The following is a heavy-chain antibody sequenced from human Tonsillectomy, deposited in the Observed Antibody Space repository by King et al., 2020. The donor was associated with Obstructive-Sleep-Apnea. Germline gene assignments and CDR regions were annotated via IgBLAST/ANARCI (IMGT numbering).Heavy chain of an antibody. D-gene: IGHD2-8*02. Sequence: VQLVESGGGLVQPGGSLRLSCAASGFTFNSYAMSWVRQAPGKGLDWVSTISGIGGITYYADSVRGRFTISRDNTKKTLSLQMNSLRTEDTAIYYCAKLVGSTGVDYWGQGTLVAVSS. J-gene: IGHJ4*02. V-gene: IGHV3-23*04. CDR1: GFTFNSYA. CDR3: AKLVGSTGVDY. CDR2: ISGIGGIT.